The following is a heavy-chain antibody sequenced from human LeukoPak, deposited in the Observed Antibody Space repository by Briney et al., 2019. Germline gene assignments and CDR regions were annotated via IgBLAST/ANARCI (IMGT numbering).Heavy chain of an antibody. CDR3: ARLRMWELLNYYYGMDV. CDR2: IYYSGST. Sequence: PSETLSLTCTVSGGSISSYYWSWIRQPPGKGLEWIGYIYYSGSTNYNPSLKSRVTISVDTSKNQFSLKLSSVTAADTAVYYCARLRMWELLNYYYGMDVWGQGTTVTVSS. J-gene: IGHJ6*02. V-gene: IGHV4-59*08. CDR1: GGSISSYY. D-gene: IGHD1-26*01.